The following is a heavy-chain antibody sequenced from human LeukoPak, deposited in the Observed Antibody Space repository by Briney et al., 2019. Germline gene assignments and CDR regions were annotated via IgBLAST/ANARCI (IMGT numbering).Heavy chain of an antibody. CDR3: ARRDRRLLWFGELNNWFDP. D-gene: IGHD3-10*01. CDR2: INHSGST. CDR1: GGSFSGYY. J-gene: IGHJ5*02. V-gene: IGHV4-34*01. Sequence: SETLSLTCAVYGGSFSGYYWSWIRQPPGKGLEWIGEINHSGSTNYNPSLKSRVTISVDTSKNQFSLKLSSVTAADTAVYYCARRDRRLLWFGELNNWFDPWGQGTLVTVSS.